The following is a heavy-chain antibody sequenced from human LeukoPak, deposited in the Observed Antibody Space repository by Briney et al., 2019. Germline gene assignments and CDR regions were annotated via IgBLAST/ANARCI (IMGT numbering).Heavy chain of an antibody. CDR1: GFIFSSYG. Sequence: PGGSLRLSCAASGFIFSSYGIHWVRQAPGKGLEWGAFIRHDGSNKYFVDSVEGRFTISRDNSKNTLYLQMNSLRIDDTAVYYCARDHHGTGSYFEYWGHGILVTVSS. CDR3: ARDHHGTGSYFEY. J-gene: IGHJ4*01. CDR2: IRHDGSNK. D-gene: IGHD3-10*01. V-gene: IGHV3-30*02.